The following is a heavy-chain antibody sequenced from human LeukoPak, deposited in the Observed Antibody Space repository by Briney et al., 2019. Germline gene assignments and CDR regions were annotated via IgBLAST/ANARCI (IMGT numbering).Heavy chain of an antibody. CDR2: ISGSGGST. Sequence: GGSLRLSCAASGFTFSSYAMSWVRQAPGKGLEWVSAISGSGGSTYCADSVKGRFTISRDNSKNTLYLQMNSLRAEDTAVYYCAKDVSYGMAFDYWGQGTLVTVSS. V-gene: IGHV3-23*01. D-gene: IGHD4-17*01. CDR3: AKDVSYGMAFDY. CDR1: GFTFSSYA. J-gene: IGHJ4*02.